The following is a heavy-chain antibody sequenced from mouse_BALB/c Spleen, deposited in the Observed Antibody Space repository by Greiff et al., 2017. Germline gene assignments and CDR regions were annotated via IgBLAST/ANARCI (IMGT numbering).Heavy chain of an antibody. CDR2: IDPANGNT. CDR3: TRATATFDY. Sequence: EVHLVESGAELVKPGASVKLSCTASGFNIKDTYMHWVKQRPEQGLEWIGRIDPANGNTKYDPKFQGKATITADTSSNTAYLQLSSLTSEDTAVYYCTRATATFDYWGQGTTLTVSS. V-gene: IGHV14-3*02. D-gene: IGHD1-2*01. J-gene: IGHJ2*01. CDR1: GFNIKDTY.